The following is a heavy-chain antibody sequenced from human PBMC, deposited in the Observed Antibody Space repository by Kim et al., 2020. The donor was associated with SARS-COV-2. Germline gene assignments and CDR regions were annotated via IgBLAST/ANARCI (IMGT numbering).Heavy chain of an antibody. CDR3: VKDRDIFISPLYFDY. J-gene: IGHJ4*02. Sequence: GGSLRLSCAGSGFNFSNYALSWVRQIPGKGLEWVSAISNSGSPTYYADSVKGRFTISRDNSKNTVYLQMNGLRAEDTAIYYCVKDRDIFISPLYFDYWGQGTLVTVSS. CDR2: ISNSGSPT. CDR1: GFNFSNYA. D-gene: IGHD5-12*01. V-gene: IGHV3-23*01.